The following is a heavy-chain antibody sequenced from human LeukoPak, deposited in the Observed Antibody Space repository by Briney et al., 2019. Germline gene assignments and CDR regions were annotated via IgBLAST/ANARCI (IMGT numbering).Heavy chain of an antibody. CDR1: GGSISSSSYY. V-gene: IGHV4-39*07. CDR2: IHYSGST. CDR3: ANLRGYSYGAGDY. J-gene: IGHJ4*02. D-gene: IGHD5-18*01. Sequence: SETLSLTCTVSGGSISSSSYYWGWIRQPPGKGLEWIGSIHYSGSTNYNPSLKSRVTISVDTSKNQFSLKLSSVTAADTAVYYCANLRGYSYGAGDYWGQGTLVTVSS.